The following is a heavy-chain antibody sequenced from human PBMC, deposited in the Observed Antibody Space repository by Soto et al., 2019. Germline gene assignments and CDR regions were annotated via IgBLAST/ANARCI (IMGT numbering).Heavy chain of an antibody. V-gene: IGHV3-33*01. CDR1: GFTFRASG. CDR2: IWFDGSRQ. CDR3: ARDLNTGYVGDY. J-gene: IGHJ4*02. D-gene: IGHD5-12*01. Sequence: QVQLVESGGGVVQPGTSLRLSCVASGFTFRASGMHWVRQTPGKGLEWVAIIWFDGSRQYYADSVKGRFTISRDNPGSTLVLQMNDLRIEDTAMYYCARDLNTGYVGDYWGQGALVVVSS.